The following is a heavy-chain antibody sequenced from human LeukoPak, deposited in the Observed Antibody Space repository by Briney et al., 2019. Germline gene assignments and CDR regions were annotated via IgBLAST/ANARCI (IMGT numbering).Heavy chain of an antibody. CDR1: GGSFSGHY. D-gene: IGHD2-2*02. Sequence: SETLSLTCAVYGGSFSGHYWSWIRQPPGKGLEWIGEINHSGSTNYNPSLKSRVTISVDTSKNQFSLKLSSVTTADTAVYYCARTIVVVPAAIGHYYYGMDVWGQGTTVTVSS. CDR2: INHSGST. V-gene: IGHV4-34*01. CDR3: ARTIVVVPAAIGHYYYGMDV. J-gene: IGHJ6*02.